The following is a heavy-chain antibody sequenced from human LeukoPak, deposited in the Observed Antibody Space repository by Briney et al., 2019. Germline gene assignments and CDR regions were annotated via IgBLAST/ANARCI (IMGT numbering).Heavy chain of an antibody. J-gene: IGHJ4*02. CDR1: GGSFSGYY. CDR2: INHSGST. V-gene: IGHV4-34*01. CDR3: ARGTVLMGYASFDY. Sequence: SETLSLTCAVYGGSFSGYYWSWIRQPPGKGLEWIGEINHSGSTNYNPSLKSRVTISVDTSKNQFSLKLSSVTAADTAVYYCARGTVLMGYASFDYWGQGTLVTVSS. D-gene: IGHD2-8*01.